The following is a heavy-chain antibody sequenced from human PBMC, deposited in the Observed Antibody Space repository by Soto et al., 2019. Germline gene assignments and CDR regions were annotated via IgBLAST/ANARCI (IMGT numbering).Heavy chain of an antibody. CDR1: GFIFSSYG. CDR2: IWNDGSNK. D-gene: IGHD3-9*01. Sequence: QVQLVESGGXVVQPGRSLRLSCAASGFIFSSYGMHWVRQAPGKGLEWVAAIWNDGSNKDYAHSVKGRFTISRDNSKNTVYLQMNSLRGEDTAMYYCTREDEILTGFDYWGQGTLVTVSS. J-gene: IGHJ4*02. V-gene: IGHV3-33*01. CDR3: TREDEILTGFDY.